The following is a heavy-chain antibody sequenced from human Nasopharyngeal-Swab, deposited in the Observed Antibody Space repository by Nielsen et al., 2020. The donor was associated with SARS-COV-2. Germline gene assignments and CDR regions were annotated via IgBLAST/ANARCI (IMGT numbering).Heavy chain of an antibody. D-gene: IGHD3-16*02. CDR2: ISYDGSNK. CDR1: GLTFSSNG. V-gene: IGHV3-30*18. J-gene: IGHJ6*02. CDR3: AKDGPEGITFGGVIVDEAGNYGMDV. Sequence: GGSLRLSCAASGLTFSSNGMHWVRQAQGKGLEWVAVISYDGSNKYYADSVKGRFTISRDNSKNTLYLQMNSLRAEDTAVYYCAKDGPEGITFGGVIVDEAGNYGMDVWGQGTTVTVSS.